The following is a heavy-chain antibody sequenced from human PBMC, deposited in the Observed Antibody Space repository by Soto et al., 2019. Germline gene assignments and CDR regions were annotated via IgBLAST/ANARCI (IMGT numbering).Heavy chain of an antibody. V-gene: IGHV1-69*10. CDR1: GGTFSSYA. Sequence: SVKVSCKASGGTFSSYAISWVRQAPIQGLEWMGGIIPMLGTANYAQKLQGRVTITADKSRSTSYMEVSSLRSEDTAVYYCANPSSPDCSGGSCYAPLYYYGMDVWGQGTTDTVSS. J-gene: IGHJ6*02. CDR3: ANPSSPDCSGGSCYAPLYYYGMDV. CDR2: IIPMLGTA. D-gene: IGHD2-15*01.